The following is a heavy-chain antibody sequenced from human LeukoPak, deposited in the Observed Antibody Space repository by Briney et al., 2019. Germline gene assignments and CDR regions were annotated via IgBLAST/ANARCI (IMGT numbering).Heavy chain of an antibody. V-gene: IGHV3-23*01. CDR1: VFTFSNYV. D-gene: IGHD2-15*01. Sequence: VGSLRLSCAASVFTFSNYVMSWVRQAPGKGLECGSKITGGGGSAYYADSAKGRFTISRDNSKNTVYLQMYSLRAEDRAVYYCAKGGRDCGDSCYSSWFDPWGQGTLVTVSS. CDR3: AKGGRDCGDSCYSSWFDP. CDR2: ITGGGGSA. J-gene: IGHJ5*02.